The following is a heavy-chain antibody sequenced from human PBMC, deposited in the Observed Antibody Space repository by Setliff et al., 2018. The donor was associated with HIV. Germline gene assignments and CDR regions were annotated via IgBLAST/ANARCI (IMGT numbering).Heavy chain of an antibody. CDR2: IRSNTYGGAT. V-gene: IGHV3-49*02. D-gene: IGHD4-4*01. J-gene: IGHJ4*02. CDR1: GFNFENYA. CDR3: TANYEHY. Sequence: GESLKISCTGSGFNFENYAMNWVRQAPGKALEWIAFIRSNTYGGATEYAASVKGRFTISRDDSKSIAYLQMDSLKAEDTAVYYCTANYEHYWGQGTLVTVSS.